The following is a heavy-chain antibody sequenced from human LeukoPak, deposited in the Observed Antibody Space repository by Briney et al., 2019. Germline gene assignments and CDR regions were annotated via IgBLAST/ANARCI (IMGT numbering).Heavy chain of an antibody. V-gene: IGHV3-21*01. CDR2: ISSSSSYI. CDR1: GFTSSSYS. J-gene: IGHJ4*02. Sequence: GGSLRLSCAASGFTSSSYSMNWVRQAPGKGLEWVSSISSSSSYIYYADSVKGRFTISRDNAKNSLYLQMNSLRAEDTAVYYCARARRQWLVGANIRGDNPPYYYDYWGQGILVTVSS. CDR3: ARARRQWLVGANIRGDNPPYYYDY. D-gene: IGHD6-19*01.